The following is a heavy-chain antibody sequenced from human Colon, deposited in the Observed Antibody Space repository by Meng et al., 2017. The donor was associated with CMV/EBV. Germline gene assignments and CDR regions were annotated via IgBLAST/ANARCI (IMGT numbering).Heavy chain of an antibody. D-gene: IGHD2-2*01. Sequence: GGSLRLSCVASGFTFSSYEFNWVRQAPGKGLEWVSGINWNGGSTGYVDSVKGRFTISRDNAKNSLYLQMNSLRAEDTAFYYCASLVGYCSSTSCSEGDYWGQGTLVTVSS. J-gene: IGHJ4*02. V-gene: IGHV3-20*04. CDR2: INWNGGST. CDR1: GFTFSSYE. CDR3: ASLVGYCSSTSCSEGDY.